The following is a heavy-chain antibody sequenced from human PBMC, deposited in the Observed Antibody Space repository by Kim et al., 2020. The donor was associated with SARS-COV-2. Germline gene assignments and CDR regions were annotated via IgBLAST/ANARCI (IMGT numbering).Heavy chain of an antibody. V-gene: IGHV4-31*02. D-gene: IGHD3-9*01. J-gene: IGHJ4*02. Sequence: YNPSLKSRVTISVDTSKNQFSLKLSSVTAADTAVYYCARRLRYSGNYFDYWGQGTLVTVSS. CDR3: ARRLRYSGNYFDY.